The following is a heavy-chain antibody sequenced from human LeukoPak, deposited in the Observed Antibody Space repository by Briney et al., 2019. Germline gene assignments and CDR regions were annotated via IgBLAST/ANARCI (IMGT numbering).Heavy chain of an antibody. D-gene: IGHD3-10*01. CDR1: GFGFSGYW. J-gene: IGHJ4*02. Sequence: PGGSLRLSCAGSGFGFSGYWIHWVRQVPGKGLAGVSRIYSAGARIQYAGSVKGRVTISRDKAKKTVYLQMNSLRPEDTAVYYCVADSENRSGGDFWGQGTLVTVSS. CDR3: VADSENRSGGDF. V-gene: IGHV3-74*01. CDR2: IYSAGARI.